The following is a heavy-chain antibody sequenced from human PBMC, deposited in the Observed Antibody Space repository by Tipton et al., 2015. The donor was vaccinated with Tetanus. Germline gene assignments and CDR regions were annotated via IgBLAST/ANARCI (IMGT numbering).Heavy chain of an antibody. CDR3: ATQTDNWFDP. J-gene: IGHJ5*02. CDR2: VYYSGTT. V-gene: IGHV4-39*01. CDR1: GDSVTIGTYY. Sequence: LSLTCTVSGDSVTIGTYYWGWIRQPPGKGLEWIGSVYYSGTTYYNASLESRVTISIDTSKRQISMRLTSVTAADTAVYYCATQTDNWFDPWGQGILVTVSS.